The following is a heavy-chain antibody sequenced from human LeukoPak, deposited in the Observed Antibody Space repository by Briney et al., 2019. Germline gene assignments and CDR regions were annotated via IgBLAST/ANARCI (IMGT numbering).Heavy chain of an antibody. D-gene: IGHD1-1*01. V-gene: IGHV1-2*02. CDR2: INPNSGGT. J-gene: IGHJ5*02. CDR1: GYTFTGYY. Sequence: ASVKVSCKASGYTFTGYYMHWVRQAPGQGLEWMGWINPNSGGTNYAQKFQGRVTMTRDTSISTAYMELSRLRSDDTAVYYCARDLDNWNDGYNWFDPWGQGTLVTVSS. CDR3: ARDLDNWNDGYNWFDP.